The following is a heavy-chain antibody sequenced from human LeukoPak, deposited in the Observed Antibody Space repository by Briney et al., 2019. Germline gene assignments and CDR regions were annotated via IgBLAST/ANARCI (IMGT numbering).Heavy chain of an antibody. CDR2: IDPSDSYT. CDR3: ARHLYGSGTSATFDI. Sequence: TSGESLKISCQGSGYSFSIYWISWVRQMSGKGLEWMGSIDPSDSYTDYSQSFQGHVTISADKSISTAYLQWSSLKASDTAMYYCARHLYGSGTSATFDIWGQGTMVSVSS. D-gene: IGHD3-10*01. J-gene: IGHJ3*02. V-gene: IGHV5-10-1*01. CDR1: GYSFSIYW.